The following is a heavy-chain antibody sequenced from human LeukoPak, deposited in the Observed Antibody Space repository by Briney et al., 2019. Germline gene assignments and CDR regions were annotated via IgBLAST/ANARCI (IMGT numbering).Heavy chain of an antibody. D-gene: IGHD4-23*01. V-gene: IGHV1-69*04. CDR2: IIPILGIA. CDR3: ASRAGGLDAFDI. Sequence: SVKVSCKASGGTFSSYAISWVRQAPGQGLEWMGRIIPILGIANYAQKFQGRVTITADKSTSTAYMELSSLRSEDTAVYYCASRAGGLDAFDIWGQGTMVTDSS. J-gene: IGHJ3*02. CDR1: GGTFSSYA.